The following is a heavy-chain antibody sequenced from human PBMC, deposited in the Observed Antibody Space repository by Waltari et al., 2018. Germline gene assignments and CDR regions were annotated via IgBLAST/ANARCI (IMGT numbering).Heavy chain of an antibody. V-gene: IGHV4-39*01. CDR2: IYYSGST. Sequence: QLQLQESGPGLVKPSETLSLTCTVPGGSITRSSYSWGWIRQPPGKGLEWSGSIYYSGSTYYNPSLKSRVTISVDTSKNQFSLKLSSVPAADTAVYYCARLKTAARLGSNYYMDVWGKGTTVTVSS. CDR3: ARLKTAARLGSNYYMDV. CDR1: GGSITRSSYS. J-gene: IGHJ6*03. D-gene: IGHD6-6*01.